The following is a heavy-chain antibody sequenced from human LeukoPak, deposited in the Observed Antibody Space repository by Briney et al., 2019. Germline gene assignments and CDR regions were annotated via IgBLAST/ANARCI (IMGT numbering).Heavy chain of an antibody. CDR3: ARVINRGLRLTGFGY. CDR1: GGTFSSYA. V-gene: IGHV1-69*05. Sequence: SVKVSCKASGGTFSSYAISWVRQAPGQGLEWMGGIIPTFGTANYAQKFQGRVTITRNTSISTAYMELSSLRSEDTAVYYCARVINRGLRLTGFGYWGQGTLVTVSS. J-gene: IGHJ4*02. D-gene: IGHD5-12*01. CDR2: IIPTFGTA.